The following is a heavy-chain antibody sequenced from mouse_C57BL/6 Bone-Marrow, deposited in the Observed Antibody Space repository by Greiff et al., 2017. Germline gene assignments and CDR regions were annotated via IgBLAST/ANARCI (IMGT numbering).Heavy chain of an antibody. J-gene: IGHJ3*01. V-gene: IGHV5-12*01. Sequence: DVMLVESGGGLVQPGGSLKLSCAASGFTFSDYYMYWVRQTPEKRLEWVAYISNGGGSTYYPDTVKGRFNISRDNAKNTLYLQMSRLKSEDTAMYYCARHRDYGSSLAYWGQGTLVTVSA. CDR1: GFTFSDYY. D-gene: IGHD1-1*01. CDR3: ARHRDYGSSLAY. CDR2: ISNGGGST.